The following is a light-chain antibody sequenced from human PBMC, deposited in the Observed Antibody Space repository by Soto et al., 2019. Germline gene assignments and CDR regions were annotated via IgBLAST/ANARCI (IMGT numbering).Light chain of an antibody. V-gene: IGKV3-15*01. Sequence: ERVMTQSPATLSVSPGERATLSCRASQSVSSNLAWYQQKPGQAPRLLITGASTRATGIPARFSGSGSGTEFTLTISSLQSEDFAVYFCQQYNNWLPTFGQGTRLEIK. CDR1: QSVSSN. J-gene: IGKJ5*01. CDR3: QQYNNWLPT. CDR2: GAS.